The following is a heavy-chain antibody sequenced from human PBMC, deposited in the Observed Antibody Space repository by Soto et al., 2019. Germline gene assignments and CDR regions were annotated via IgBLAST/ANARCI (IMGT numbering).Heavy chain of an antibody. D-gene: IGHD2-15*01. V-gene: IGHV3-23*01. CDR1: GFTFSSYA. J-gene: IGHJ4*02. Sequence: EVQLLESGGGLVQPGGSLRLSCAASGFTFSSYAMSWVRQAPGKGLEWVSAISGSGGSTYYADSVKGRFTISRDNSKHTLYLQMNSLRAEDTAVHYCAKGGVARPYFDYWGQGPLVTVSS. CDR2: ISGSGGST. CDR3: AKGGVARPYFDY.